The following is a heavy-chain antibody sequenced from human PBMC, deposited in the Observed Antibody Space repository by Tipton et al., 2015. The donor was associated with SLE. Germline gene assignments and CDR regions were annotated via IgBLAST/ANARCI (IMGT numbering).Heavy chain of an antibody. CDR2: IYFNGTT. Sequence: TLSLTCTVSGGPISSSSFSWGWLRQPQGKGLEWIGSIYFNGTTYYKPSLKSRVTISVDMSKNEFSLKLTSVTAADTAVYYCARDHHIVPLGYWGQGTLVTVSS. V-gene: IGHV4-39*07. J-gene: IGHJ4*02. D-gene: IGHD2-8*01. CDR3: ARDHHIVPLGY. CDR1: GGPISSSSFS.